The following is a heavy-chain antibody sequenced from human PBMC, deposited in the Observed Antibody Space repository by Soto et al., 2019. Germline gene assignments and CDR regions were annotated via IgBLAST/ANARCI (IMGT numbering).Heavy chain of an antibody. J-gene: IGHJ6*02. Sequence: GAPLRLSCAASGFTFSSYALRWVRQAPGKGLEWVSANSGSGVSTYYADSVKGRFTISRDNSKNTLYLQMNSLRAEDTAVYYCVKEGPLGSYYYYYGMDVEGQGTTVTVSS. V-gene: IGHV3-23*01. D-gene: IGHD6-6*01. CDR2: NSGSGVST. CDR3: VKEGPLGSYYYYYGMDV. CDR1: GFTFSSYA.